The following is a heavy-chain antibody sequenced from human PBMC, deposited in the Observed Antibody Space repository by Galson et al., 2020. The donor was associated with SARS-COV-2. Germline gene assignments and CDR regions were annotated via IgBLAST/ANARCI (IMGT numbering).Heavy chain of an antibody. CDR2: IYYSGST. V-gene: IGHV4-59*01. CDR1: GGSISSYY. J-gene: IGHJ5*02. CDR3: ARGFDT. Sequence: GSLSLTCTVSGGSISSYYWSWIRQPPGKGLEWIGYIYYSGSTNYNPSLKSRVTISVDTSKNQFSLKLSSVTAADTAVYYCARGFDTWGQGTLVTVSS.